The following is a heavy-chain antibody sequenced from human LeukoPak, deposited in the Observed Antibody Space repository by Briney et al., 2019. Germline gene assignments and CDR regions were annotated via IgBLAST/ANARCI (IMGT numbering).Heavy chain of an antibody. D-gene: IGHD3-16*01. CDR2: INQDGSVK. CDR3: ARLLGESTIYDL. CDR1: GFTFSSYW. J-gene: IGHJ5*02. V-gene: IGHV3-7*01. Sequence: GGSLRLSCAASGFTFSSYWMRWVRQAPGKGLHWVATINQDGSVKHYVDSVKGRFIISRDNAKNSLSLQMNSLRAEDTAMYYCARLLGESTIYDLWGQGTPVTVSS.